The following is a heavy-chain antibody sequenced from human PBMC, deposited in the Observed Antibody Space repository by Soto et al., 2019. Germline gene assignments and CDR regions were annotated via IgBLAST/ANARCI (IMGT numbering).Heavy chain of an antibody. D-gene: IGHD1-26*01. J-gene: IGHJ4*02. Sequence: ASVNVSCKSSGYTSTSYSIHWVRQAPGQRLEWMGWINAGNGNTKYSQKFQGRVTITRDTSASTAYMELSSLRSEDTAVYYCARGPLDSELDYWGQGTLVTVSS. V-gene: IGHV1-3*01. CDR2: INAGNGNT. CDR3: ARGPLDSELDY. CDR1: GYTSTSYS.